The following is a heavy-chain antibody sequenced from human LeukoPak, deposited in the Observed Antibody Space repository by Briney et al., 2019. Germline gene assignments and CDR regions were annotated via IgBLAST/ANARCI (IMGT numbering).Heavy chain of an antibody. CDR2: INPSGGST. CDR3: ARVEPRFNEGFDY. CDR1: GFTFSSYG. D-gene: IGHD3-3*01. Sequence: PGGSLRLSCAASGFTFSSYGMHWVRQAPGQGLEWMGIINPSGGSTSYAQKFQGRVTMTRDTSTSTVYMELSSLRSEDTAVYYCARVEPRFNEGFDYWGQGTLVTVSS. V-gene: IGHV1-46*01. J-gene: IGHJ4*02.